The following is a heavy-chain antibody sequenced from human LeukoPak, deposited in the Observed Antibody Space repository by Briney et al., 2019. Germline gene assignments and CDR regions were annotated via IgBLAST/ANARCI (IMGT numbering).Heavy chain of an antibody. V-gene: IGHV3-30*18. Sequence: GGSLRLSCAASGSTFSSYGMHWVRQAPGKGPEWVAVISYDGSDKYYADSVKGRFTISRDNSRNTLYLQMNSLRAEDTAVYYCAKDRGLWFGELYRHPDYWGQGTLVTVSS. CDR3: AKDRGLWFGELYRHPDY. CDR1: GSTFSSYG. D-gene: IGHD3-10*01. J-gene: IGHJ4*02. CDR2: ISYDGSDK.